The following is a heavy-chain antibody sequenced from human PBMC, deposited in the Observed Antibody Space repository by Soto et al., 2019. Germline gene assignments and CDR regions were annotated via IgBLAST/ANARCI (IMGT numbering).Heavy chain of an antibody. J-gene: IGHJ3*02. CDR2: FIIIIFYI. Sequence: PGGSLRLSCAASGFTFSSYSMNWVRQAPGRGLEWVSSFIIIIFYIYYADSVKGLFTISRDNAKNSFFLQMNSLRAEDTAVYYCTRRGYDGAFDIWGQGTMVTVSS. D-gene: IGHD5-12*01. V-gene: IGHV3-21*01. CDR1: GFTFSSYS. CDR3: TRRGYDGAFDI.